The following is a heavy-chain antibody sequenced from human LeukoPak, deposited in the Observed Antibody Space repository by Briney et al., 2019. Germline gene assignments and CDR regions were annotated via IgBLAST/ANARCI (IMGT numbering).Heavy chain of an antibody. CDR3: ARNFDY. V-gene: IGHV4-30-2*01. CDR2: IYHSGST. J-gene: IGHJ4*02. CDR1: GGSISSGGYS. Sequence: SETLSLTCAVSGGSISSGGYSWSWVRQPPGKGLEWIGYIYHSGSTYYNPSLKSRVTISVDRSKSQFSLKLSSVTAADTAVYYCARNFDYWGQGTLVTVSS.